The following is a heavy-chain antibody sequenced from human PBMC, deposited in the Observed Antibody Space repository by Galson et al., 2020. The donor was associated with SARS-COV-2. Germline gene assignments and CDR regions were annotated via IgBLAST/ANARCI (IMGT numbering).Heavy chain of an antibody. Sequence: ASVTVSCQASGYTFTRYGISWVRQAPGHGLEWMGWNSAYNGNTNYAQQPQGRVTMPTDTSTSTAFMELRSLRSDDTAVYYCARDSPGYYEGSGYYPPVDYGGQGTLVTVSS. V-gene: IGHV1-18*01. D-gene: IGHD3-22*01. CDR1: GYTFTRYG. CDR2: NSAYNGNT. J-gene: IGHJ4*02. CDR3: ARDSPGYYEGSGYYPPVDY.